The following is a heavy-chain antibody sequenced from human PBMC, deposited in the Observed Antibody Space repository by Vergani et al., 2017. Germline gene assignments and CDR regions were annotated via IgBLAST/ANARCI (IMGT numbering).Heavy chain of an antibody. J-gene: IGHJ3*02. CDR1: GFTFDDYA. V-gene: IGHV3-9*01. CDR2: ISWNSGSI. CDR3: AKGGLQWLDYDAFDI. Sequence: EVQLVESGGGLVQPGRSLRLSCAASGFTFDDYAMHWVRQAPGKGLEWVSGISWNSGSIGYADSVKGRFTISRDNAKNSLYLQMNSLSAEDTALYYCAKGGLQWLDYDAFDIWGQGTMVTVSS. D-gene: IGHD6-19*01.